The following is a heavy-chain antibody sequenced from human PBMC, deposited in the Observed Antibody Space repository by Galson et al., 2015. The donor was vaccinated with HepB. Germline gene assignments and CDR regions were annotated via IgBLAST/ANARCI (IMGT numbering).Heavy chain of an antibody. CDR1: GFTFTSYW. CDR2: IDSDGSST. V-gene: IGHV3-74*01. Sequence: SLRLSCATSGFTFTSYWMHWVRQAPGKGLVWVSRIDSDGSSTSYADSVQGRFTISRDNAKNTVYLQMNSLRAEDTAVYYCARDSAGYSAHWGQGTLVTVSS. J-gene: IGHJ4*02. D-gene: IGHD2-21*01. CDR3: ARDSAGYSAH.